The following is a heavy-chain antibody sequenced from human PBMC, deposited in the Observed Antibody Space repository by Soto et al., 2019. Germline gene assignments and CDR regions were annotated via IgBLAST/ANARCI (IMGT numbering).Heavy chain of an antibody. CDR1: GFTFSSYS. D-gene: IGHD2-15*01. CDR2: ISSSSSYI. CDR3: ARAVRCSGGSCYSDYYYGMDV. J-gene: IGHJ6*02. Sequence: GGSLRLSCAASGFTFSSYSMNWVRQAPGKGLEWVSSISSSSSYIYYADSVKGRFTISRDNAKNSLYLQMNSLRAEDTAVYYCARAVRCSGGSCYSDYYYGMDVWGQGTTVTVSS. V-gene: IGHV3-21*01.